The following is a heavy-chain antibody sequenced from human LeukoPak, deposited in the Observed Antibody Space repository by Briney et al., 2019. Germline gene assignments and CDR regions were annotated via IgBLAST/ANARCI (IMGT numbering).Heavy chain of an antibody. CDR2: ISWNSGSI. CDR1: GFTFDDYA. CDR3: AKAVGGYSYGYYFDY. Sequence: GGSLRLSCAASGFTFDDYAMHWVRQAPGKGLEWVSGISWNSGSIGYADSVKGRFTISRDNAKNSLHLQMNSLRAEDTALYYCAKAVGGYSYGYYFDYWGQGTLVTVSS. J-gene: IGHJ4*02. V-gene: IGHV3-9*01. D-gene: IGHD5-18*01.